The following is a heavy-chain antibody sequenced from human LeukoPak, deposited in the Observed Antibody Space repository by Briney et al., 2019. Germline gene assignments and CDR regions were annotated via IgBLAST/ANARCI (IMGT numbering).Heavy chain of an antibody. V-gene: IGHV1-18*01. CDR1: GYTFTSYG. J-gene: IGHJ3*02. D-gene: IGHD6-19*01. CDR3: ARAYSSGWLYRHDAFDI. Sequence: GASVKVSCKASGYTFTSYGISWVRQAPGQGLEWMGWISAYNGNTNYAQKLQGRVTMTTDTSTSTAYMELRSLRSDDTAVYYCARAYSSGWLYRHDAFDIWGQGTMVTVSS. CDR2: ISAYNGNT.